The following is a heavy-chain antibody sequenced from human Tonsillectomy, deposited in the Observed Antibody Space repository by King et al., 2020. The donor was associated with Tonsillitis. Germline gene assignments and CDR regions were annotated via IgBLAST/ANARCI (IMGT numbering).Heavy chain of an antibody. J-gene: IGHJ5*02. V-gene: IGHV4-31*03. Sequence: QLQESGPGLVKASQTLSLMCTVSGGSVSSDGYLWTWIRQHPGKGQEWIGYISYSGSTYYNPSLKSRVTISLDTSKNQFSLKLRSVTAADTAVYYCARERSGYYSNCCDPGGQGTLVTVSS. CDR1: GGSVSSDGYL. CDR3: ARERSGYYSNCCDP. CDR2: ISYSGST. D-gene: IGHD3-22*01.